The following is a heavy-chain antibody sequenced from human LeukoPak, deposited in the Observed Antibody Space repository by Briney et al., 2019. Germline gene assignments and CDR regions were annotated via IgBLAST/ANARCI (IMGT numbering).Heavy chain of an antibody. J-gene: IGHJ4*02. V-gene: IGHV3-7*01. D-gene: IGHD4-11*01. CDR3: ARDNYRKFDY. CDR2: MNEDGSEK. Sequence: LPGGSLRLSCAASGFSFSSYWMTWVRQAPGKGLEWVANMNEDGSEKYYVDSVTGRFTISRDNAKNSLYLQMNSLRAEDTAVYYCARDNYRKFDYWGQGTLVTVSS. CDR1: GFSFSSYW.